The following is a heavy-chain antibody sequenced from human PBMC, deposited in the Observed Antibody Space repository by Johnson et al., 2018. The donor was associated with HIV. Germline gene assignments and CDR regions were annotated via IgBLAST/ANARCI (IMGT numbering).Heavy chain of an antibody. CDR1: GFTFSNHH. CDR2: INQSGNDK. D-gene: IGHD2-8*02. V-gene: IGHV3-7*01. Sequence: VQLVESGGGLVQPGGSLRLSCAVSGFTFSNHHMTWVRQAPGKGLEWVANINQSGNDKYYGESVKGRFTISRENAQNLLYLQMNSLRDDDTAVYYCGRESTGAGTAFDIWGQGTMVTVSS. J-gene: IGHJ3*02. CDR3: GRESTGAGTAFDI.